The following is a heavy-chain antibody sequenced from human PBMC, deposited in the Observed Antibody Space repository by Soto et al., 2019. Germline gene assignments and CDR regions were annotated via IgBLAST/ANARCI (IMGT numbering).Heavy chain of an antibody. J-gene: IGHJ6*02. CDR2: IIPIYGTA. D-gene: IGHD1-26*01. CDR1: GGTFSSFT. V-gene: IGHV1-69*01. Sequence: QVQLVQSGAEVKKPGSSVKVSCKASGGTFSSFTISWVRQAPGQGLEWMGGIIPIYGTANYAQKFQGRVTITADASTRTDYMELSSLRSEDTAVYYCAKDRRADWESYYYYALDVLGQGTTVTVSS. CDR3: AKDRRADWESYYYYALDV.